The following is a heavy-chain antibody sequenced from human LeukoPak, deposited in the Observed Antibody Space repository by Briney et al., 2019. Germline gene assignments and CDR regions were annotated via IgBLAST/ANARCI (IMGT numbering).Heavy chain of an antibody. J-gene: IGHJ4*02. CDR2: ISAYNGNT. V-gene: IGHV1-18*01. CDR1: GYIFTSYG. Sequence: GASVKVCRKASGYIFTSYGISWVRQAPGQGLEWMGWISAYNGNTNYAQKLQGTVTMTTDTSTSTAYMELRSLRSDDTAVYYCARERGVSYYDSSGPLDYWGQGTLVTVSS. D-gene: IGHD3-22*01. CDR3: ARERGVSYYDSSGPLDY.